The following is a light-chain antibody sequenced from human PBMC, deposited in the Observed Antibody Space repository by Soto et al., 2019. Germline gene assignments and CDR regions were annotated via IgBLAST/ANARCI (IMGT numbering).Light chain of an antibody. V-gene: IGLV2-14*03. CDR3: QSYDSSLSGPYV. Sequence: QSVLTQPASVSGSPGQSITISCTGTSSDIGGYNYVPWYQHHPGKAPKLLIYDVSNRPSGVSDRFSGSKSGTSASLAITGLQAEDEADYYCQSYDSSLSGPYVFGTGTKVTVL. CDR1: SSDIGGYNY. J-gene: IGLJ1*01. CDR2: DVS.